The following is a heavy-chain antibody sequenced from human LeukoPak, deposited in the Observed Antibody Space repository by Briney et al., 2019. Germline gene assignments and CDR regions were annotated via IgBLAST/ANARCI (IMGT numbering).Heavy chain of an antibody. CDR2: INPNSGGT. CDR3: ARGPAYYYDSSHYYFDY. CDR1: GYTFTGYY. V-gene: IGHV1-2*02. D-gene: IGHD3-22*01. Sequence: ASVKVSCKASGYTFTGYYMHWVRQAPGQGLEWMGWINPNSGGTNYAQKFQGRVTMTRDTSISTAYMELSRLRSDDTAVYYCARGPAYYYDSSHYYFDYWGQGTLVTVSS. J-gene: IGHJ4*02.